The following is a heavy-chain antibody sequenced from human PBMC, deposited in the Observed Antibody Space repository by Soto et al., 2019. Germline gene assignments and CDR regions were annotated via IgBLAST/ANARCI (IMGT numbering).Heavy chain of an antibody. Sequence: PSETLSLTCAVSGGSISSSNWWSWVRQPPGKGLEWIGEIYHSGSTNYNPSLKSRVTISVDKSKNQFSLKLSSVTAADTAVYYCAREYCSSTSCYTLAGMDVRGKGTTVTVSS. CDR1: GGSISSSNW. CDR2: IYHSGST. D-gene: IGHD2-2*02. V-gene: IGHV4-4*02. CDR3: AREYCSSTSCYTLAGMDV. J-gene: IGHJ6*04.